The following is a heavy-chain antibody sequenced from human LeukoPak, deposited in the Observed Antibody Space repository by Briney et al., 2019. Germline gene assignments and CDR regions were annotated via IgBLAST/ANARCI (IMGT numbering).Heavy chain of an antibody. V-gene: IGHV3-7*01. CDR3: ARDGVLLWFGEEGFFDY. CDR2: IKQDGSEK. Sequence: GGSLRLSCAASGFTFSSYWMSWVRQAPGKGLEGVANIKQDGSEKYYGDSVKGRFTISRDNAKNSLYLQMNSLRAEDTAVYYCARDGVLLWFGEEGFFDYWGQGTLVTVSS. D-gene: IGHD3-10*01. CDR1: GFTFSSYW. J-gene: IGHJ4*02.